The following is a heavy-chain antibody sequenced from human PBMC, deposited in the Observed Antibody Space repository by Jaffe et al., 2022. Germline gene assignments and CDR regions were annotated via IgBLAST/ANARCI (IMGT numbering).Heavy chain of an antibody. V-gene: IGHV7-4-1*02. CDR1: GYIFTSRN. D-gene: IGHD3-16*01. J-gene: IGHJ4*02. Sequence: QVRLVQSGSELKKPGASVKISCKTYGYIFTSRNINWVRQAPGQGLEWMGWINPNTGDATYAQGFTGRFVFSLDTSVSTAYLHISNLNADDTAVFYCARGHYDPSWGQGTLVTVSS. CDR3: ARGHYDPS. CDR2: INPNTGDA.